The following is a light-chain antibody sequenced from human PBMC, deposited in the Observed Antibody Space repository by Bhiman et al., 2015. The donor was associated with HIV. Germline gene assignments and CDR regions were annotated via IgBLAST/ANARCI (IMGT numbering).Light chain of an antibody. CDR3: SSYTSSSTLL. V-gene: IGLV2-14*03. CDR1: SSDVGSYHY. Sequence: QSALTQPASVSGSPGQSITISCTGTSSDVGSYHYVSWYQQHPGRAPKVIIYDVTKRPSGVSNRFSGSKSGNTASLTISGLQAEDEADYYCSSYTSSSTLLFGGGTKLTVL. J-gene: IGLJ2*01. CDR2: DVT.